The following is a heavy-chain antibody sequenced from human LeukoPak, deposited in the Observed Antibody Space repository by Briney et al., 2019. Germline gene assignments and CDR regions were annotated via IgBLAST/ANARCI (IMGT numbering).Heavy chain of an antibody. CDR1: GGSISSYY. CDR3: ARVIAVAGTRYYYGMDV. CDR2: IYTSGST. Sequence: SETLSLTCTVSGGSISSYYWSWIRQPAGKGLEWIGRIYTSGSTNYNPSLKSRVTMSVDTSKSQFSLKLSSVTAADRAVYYCARVIAVAGTRYYYGMDVWGQGTTVTVSS. D-gene: IGHD6-19*01. J-gene: IGHJ6*02. V-gene: IGHV4-4*07.